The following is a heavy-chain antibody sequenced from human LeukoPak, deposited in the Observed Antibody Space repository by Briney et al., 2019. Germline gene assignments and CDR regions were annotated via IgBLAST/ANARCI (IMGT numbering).Heavy chain of an antibody. CDR1: GFTFSNAW. Sequence: GGTLRLSCAASGFTFSNAWMSWVRQAPGKGLEWVGRIKSKTDGRTTDYAAPVKGRFTISRDDSKNTLYLQMNSLKTEDTAVYYCTRGGSSHGYWGQGTLVTVSS. CDR2: IKSKTDGRTT. J-gene: IGHJ4*02. CDR3: TRGGSSHGY. V-gene: IGHV3-15*01. D-gene: IGHD2-15*01.